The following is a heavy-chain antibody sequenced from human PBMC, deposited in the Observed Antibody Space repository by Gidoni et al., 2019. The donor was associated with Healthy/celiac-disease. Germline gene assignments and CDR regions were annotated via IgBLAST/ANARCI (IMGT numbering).Heavy chain of an antibody. Sequence: EVQLVESVGGLVKPGGSLRLSCAASGFTFSSYSMNWVRQAPGKGLEWVSSISSSSSYIYYADSVKGRFTISRDNAKNSLYLQMNSLRAEDTAVYYCARTIDCSSTSCYPGGFDYWGQGTLVTVSS. CDR3: ARTIDCSSTSCYPGGFDY. J-gene: IGHJ4*02. V-gene: IGHV3-21*01. CDR2: ISSSSSYI. D-gene: IGHD2-2*01. CDR1: GFTFSSYS.